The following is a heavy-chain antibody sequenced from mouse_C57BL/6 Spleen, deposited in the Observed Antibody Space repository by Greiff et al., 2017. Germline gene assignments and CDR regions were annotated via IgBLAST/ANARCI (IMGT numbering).Heavy chain of an antibody. CDR2: IDPSDSYT. V-gene: IGHV1-69*01. Sequence: QVQLKQPGAELVMPGASVKLSCKASGYTFTSYWMHWVKQRPGPGLEWIGEIDPSDSYTNYNQKFKGKSTLTVDKSSSTAYMQLSSLTSEDSAVYYCARGGDYWGQGTTLTVSS. J-gene: IGHJ2*01. CDR3: ARGGDY. CDR1: GYTFTSYW.